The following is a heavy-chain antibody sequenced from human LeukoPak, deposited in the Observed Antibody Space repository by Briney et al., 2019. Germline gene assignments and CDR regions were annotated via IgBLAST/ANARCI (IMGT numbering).Heavy chain of an antibody. CDR1: GFTFSSYG. J-gene: IGHJ4*02. CDR3: ARALDIVATITPIDY. Sequence: GGSLRLSCAASGFTFSSYGMHWVRQAPGKGLEWVAVIWYDGSSKYYADSVKGRFTISRDNSKNTLYLQMNSLRAEDTAVYYCARALDIVATITPIDYWGQGTLVTVSS. D-gene: IGHD5-12*01. V-gene: IGHV3-33*01. CDR2: IWYDGSSK.